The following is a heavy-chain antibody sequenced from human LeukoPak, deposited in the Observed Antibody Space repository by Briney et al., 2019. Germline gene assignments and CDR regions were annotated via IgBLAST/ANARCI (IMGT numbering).Heavy chain of an antibody. CDR3: TTAGSRPDFDL. CDR2: INQGGNEK. CDR1: GFTFSSYW. V-gene: IGHV3-7*01. D-gene: IGHD3-10*01. J-gene: IGHJ2*01. Sequence: GGSLRLSCAASGFTFSSYWMSWVRQAPGKGLEWVANINQGGNEKYYVDSVKGRFTISRDNAKNSLYLQMSSLRAEDTAVYYCTTAGSRPDFDLWGRGTLVTVSS.